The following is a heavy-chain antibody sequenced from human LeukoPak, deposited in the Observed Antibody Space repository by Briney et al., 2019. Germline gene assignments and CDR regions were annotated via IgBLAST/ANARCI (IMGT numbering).Heavy chain of an antibody. CDR2: MNPNSGNT. V-gene: IGHV1-8*01. CDR3: ARAPNSSSWPSPLGY. J-gene: IGHJ4*02. CDR1: RYTFTSYD. D-gene: IGHD6-13*01. Sequence: GASVKVSCKASRYTFTSYDINWVRQATGQGLEWMGWMNPNSGNTGYAQKFQGRVTMTRNTSISTAYMELSSLRSEDTAVYYCARAPNSSSWPSPLGYWGQGTLVTVSS.